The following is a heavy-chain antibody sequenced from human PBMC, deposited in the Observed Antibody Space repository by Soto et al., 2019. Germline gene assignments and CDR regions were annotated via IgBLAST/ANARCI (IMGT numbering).Heavy chain of an antibody. Sequence: GGSLRLSCAASGFTFSSYSMNWVRQAPGKGLEWVSYISSSISTIYYADSVKGRFTISRDNAKNSLYLQMNSLRDEDTAVYYCLRVSYHDTPSRLDYWGQVTLVTFSS. J-gene: IGHJ4*02. V-gene: IGHV3-48*02. CDR2: ISSSISTI. CDR1: GFTFSSYS. D-gene: IGHD3-22*01. CDR3: LRVSYHDTPSRLDY.